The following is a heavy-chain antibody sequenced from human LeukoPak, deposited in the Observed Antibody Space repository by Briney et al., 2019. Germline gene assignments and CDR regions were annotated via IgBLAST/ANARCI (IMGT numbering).Heavy chain of an antibody. CDR3: ARGIGNDAFDI. D-gene: IGHD3-10*01. J-gene: IGHJ3*02. V-gene: IGHV1-69*13. CDR1: GGTFSSYA. CDR2: IIPIFGTA. Sequence: GASVKVSCKASGGTFSSYAISWVRQAPGQGLEWMGGIIPIFGTANYAQKFQGRVTITADESTSTAYMELGSLRSEDTAVYYCARGIGNDAFDIWGQGTMVTVSS.